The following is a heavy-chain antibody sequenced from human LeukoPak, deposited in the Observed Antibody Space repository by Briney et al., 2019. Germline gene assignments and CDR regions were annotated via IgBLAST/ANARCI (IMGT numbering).Heavy chain of an antibody. CDR3: ARNLQLERLTYYYYMDV. CDR1: GFTFSSYS. J-gene: IGHJ6*03. Sequence: PGGSLRLSCAASGFTFSSYSMNWVRQAPGKGLEWVSSISSSSSYIYYADSVKGRFTISRDNAKNSLYLQMNSLRAEDTAVYYCARNLQLERLTYYYYMDVWGKGTTVTVSS. D-gene: IGHD1-1*01. CDR2: ISSSSSYI. V-gene: IGHV3-21*01.